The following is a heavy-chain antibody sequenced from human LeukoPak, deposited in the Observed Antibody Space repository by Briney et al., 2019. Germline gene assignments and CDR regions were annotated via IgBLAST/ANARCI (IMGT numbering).Heavy chain of an antibody. CDR3: ARDAIAAAVHYDY. CDR2: INPNSGGT. V-gene: IGHV1-2*02. Sequence: ASVKVSCKASGYTFTSYDINWVRQATGQGLEWMGWINPNSGGTNYAQKFQGRVTMTRDTSISTAYMELSRLRSDDTAVYYCARDAIAAAVHYDYWGQGTLVTVSS. J-gene: IGHJ4*02. D-gene: IGHD6-13*01. CDR1: GYTFTSYD.